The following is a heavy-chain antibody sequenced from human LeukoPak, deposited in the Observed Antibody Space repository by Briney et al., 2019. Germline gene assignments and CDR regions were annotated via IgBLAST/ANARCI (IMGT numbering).Heavy chain of an antibody. CDR1: GFTFSNYA. D-gene: IGHD6-19*01. J-gene: IGHJ4*02. V-gene: IGHV3-23*01. CDR3: AKGEASGWSLYYFDY. CDR2: ISISGRTT. Sequence: GGSLRLSCAASGFTFSNYAMNWVRQAPGKGLEWVSTISISGRTTYYSDSVKGRFTIPRDTSKNTLYLQMNSLRAEDTATYYCAKGEASGWSLYYFDYWGQGTLVTVSS.